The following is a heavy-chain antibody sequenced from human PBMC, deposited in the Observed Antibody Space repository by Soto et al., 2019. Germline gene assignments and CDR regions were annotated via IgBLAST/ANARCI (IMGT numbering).Heavy chain of an antibody. V-gene: IGHV3-43*01. Sequence: GGSLRLSRGASGFTFDDYTMHWVRQAAGKGLEWVSLISWDGGSTYYADSVKGRFTISRDNSKNSLYLQMNSLRTEDTALYYCAKGYSSGWAYYYGMDVWAQGTTVTVSS. J-gene: IGHJ6*02. CDR2: ISWDGGST. D-gene: IGHD6-19*01. CDR1: GFTFDDYT. CDR3: AKGYSSGWAYYYGMDV.